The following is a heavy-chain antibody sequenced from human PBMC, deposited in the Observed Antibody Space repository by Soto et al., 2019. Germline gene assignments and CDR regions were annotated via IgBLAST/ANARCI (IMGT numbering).Heavy chain of an antibody. J-gene: IGHJ5*02. CDR1: GGSISSGDYY. CDR3: ARSPRFLYNWFDP. CDR2: IYYSGST. V-gene: IGHV4-30-4*01. Sequence: SETLSLTCTVSGGSISSGDYYWSWIRQPPGKGLEWIGYIYYSGSTYYNPSLKSRVTISVDTSKNQFSLKLSSVTAADTAVYYCARSPRFLYNWFDPWGQGTLVTVSS. D-gene: IGHD3-10*01.